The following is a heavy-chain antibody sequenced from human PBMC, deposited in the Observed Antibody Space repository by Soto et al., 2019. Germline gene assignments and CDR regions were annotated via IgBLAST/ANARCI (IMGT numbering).Heavy chain of an antibody. CDR2: IYYSGST. CDR3: ARGSKNLRFLEWLLWFDY. Sequence: SETLSLTCTVSGGSIGSGGYYWSWIRQHPGKGLEWIGYIYYSGSTYYNPSLKSRVTISVDTSKNQFSLKLSSVTAADTAVYYCARGSKNLRFLEWLLWFDYWGQGTLVTVSS. J-gene: IGHJ4*02. CDR1: GGSIGSGGYY. D-gene: IGHD3-3*01. V-gene: IGHV4-31*03.